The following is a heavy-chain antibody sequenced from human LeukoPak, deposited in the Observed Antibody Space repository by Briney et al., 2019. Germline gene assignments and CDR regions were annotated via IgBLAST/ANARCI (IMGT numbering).Heavy chain of an antibody. CDR3: AREATVNIVVVPAPNWFDP. V-gene: IGHV3-21*01. CDR1: GFTFSSYS. CDR2: ISSSSSYI. D-gene: IGHD2-2*01. Sequence: GVPLRLSCTASGFTFSSYSMNWVRQAPGKGLEWVSSISSSSSYIYYADSVKGLFTISRDNAKNSLYLQMNSLRAEDTAVYYCAREATVNIVVVPAPNWFDPWGQGTLVTVSS. J-gene: IGHJ5*02.